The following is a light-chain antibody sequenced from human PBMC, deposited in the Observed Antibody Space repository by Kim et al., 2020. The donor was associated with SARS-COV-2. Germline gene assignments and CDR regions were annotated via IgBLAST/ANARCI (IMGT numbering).Light chain of an antibody. J-gene: IGKJ5*01. CDR3: QQRSNWPPRSIT. V-gene: IGKV3-11*01. CDR1: QSVSSY. Sequence: GERATPSCRASQSVSSYLAWYQQKPGKAPRLLIYDASNRATGIPARFSGSGSGTDFTLTISSLEPEDFAVYYCQQRSNWPPRSITFGQGTRLEIK. CDR2: DAS.